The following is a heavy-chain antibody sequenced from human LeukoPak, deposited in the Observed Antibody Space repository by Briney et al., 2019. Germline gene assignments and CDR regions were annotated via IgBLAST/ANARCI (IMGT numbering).Heavy chain of an antibody. CDR3: ARDQFSGGNYGPSNWFDP. Sequence: ASVKVSCKASGGTFSSYAISWVRRAPGQGLEWMGGIIPIFGTANYAQKFQGRVTITADESTSTAYMELSSLRSEDTAVYYCARDQFSGGNYGPSNWFDPWGQGTLVTVSS. J-gene: IGHJ5*02. V-gene: IGHV1-69*01. CDR1: GGTFSSYA. CDR2: IIPIFGTA. D-gene: IGHD4/OR15-4a*01.